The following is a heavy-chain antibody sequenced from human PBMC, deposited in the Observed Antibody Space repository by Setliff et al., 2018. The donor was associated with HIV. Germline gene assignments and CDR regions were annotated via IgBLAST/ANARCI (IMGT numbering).Heavy chain of an antibody. Sequence: ASVKVSCKASGYIFMNHYMHWVRQAPGQGLEWMGVLNPTGGTTYAQNFQGRVTMTSDSSTSTVYMELRSLRSEDTAVYYCTRGADYLGIPSYYYYYMDVWGKGTTVTVSS. J-gene: IGHJ6*03. V-gene: IGHV1-46*01. CDR1: GYIFMNHY. CDR2: LNPTGGT. D-gene: IGHD7-27*01. CDR3: TRGADYLGIPSYYYYYMDV.